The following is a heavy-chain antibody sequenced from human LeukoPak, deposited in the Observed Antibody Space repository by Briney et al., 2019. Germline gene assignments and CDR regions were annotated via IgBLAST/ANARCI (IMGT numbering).Heavy chain of an antibody. D-gene: IGHD1-26*01. V-gene: IGHV3-30*04. CDR1: GFTFGTYA. Sequence: GGSLRLSCAASGFTFGTYAMHWVRQAPGKGLEWVAVILSDGSIQNTADSVRGRFIISRDKSKDTLFLQMNRLRTEDTAVYYCARGAILGGYNLIDDWGQGTLVTVSS. CDR3: ARGAILGGYNLIDD. J-gene: IGHJ4*02. CDR2: ILSDGSIQ.